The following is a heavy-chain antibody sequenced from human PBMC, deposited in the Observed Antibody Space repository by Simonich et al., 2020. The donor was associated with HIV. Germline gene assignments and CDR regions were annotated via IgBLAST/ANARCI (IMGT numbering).Heavy chain of an antibody. CDR3: ARGIPRNYYYFYYMDV. D-gene: IGHD1-1*01. J-gene: IGHJ6*03. V-gene: IGHV4-34*01. CDR1: GGSFSGYY. CDR2: INHSGST. Sequence: QVPLQQWGAGLLKPSETLSLTCAVYGGSFSGYYWSWLRQPPGKGLEWIGEINHSGSTNYNPSLKSRVTISVDTSKNQFSLKLSSVTAADTAVYSCARGIPRNYYYFYYMDVWGKGTTVIVSS.